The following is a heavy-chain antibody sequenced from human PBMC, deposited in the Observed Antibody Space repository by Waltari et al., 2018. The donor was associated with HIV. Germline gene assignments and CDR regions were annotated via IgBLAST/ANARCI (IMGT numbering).Heavy chain of an antibody. V-gene: IGHV4-61*02. J-gene: IGHJ6*02. CDR3: ARESRGSGSFDYGMDV. Sequence: QVQLQESGPGLVKPSQTLSLTCTGSGGSISSGSYYWSWIRQPAGKGREWIGRIYPSGSTNYNPSLKSRVTISVDTSKNQFSLKLSSVTAADTAVYYCARESRGSGSFDYGMDVWGQGTTVTVSS. CDR2: IYPSGST. D-gene: IGHD3-10*01. CDR1: GGSISSGSYY.